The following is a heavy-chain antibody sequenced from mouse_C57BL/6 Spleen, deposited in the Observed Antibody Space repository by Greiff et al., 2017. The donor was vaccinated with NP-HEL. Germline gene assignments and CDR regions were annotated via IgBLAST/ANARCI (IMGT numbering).Heavy chain of an antibody. J-gene: IGHJ2*01. CDR1: GYTFTSYW. V-gene: IGHV1-74*01. CDR3: AIGDDYDIGYFDY. Sequence: QVQLQQPGAELVKPGASVKVSCKASGYTFTSYWMHWVKQRPGQGLEWIGRIHPSDSDTNYTHKFKGTATLTVDKSSRTAYRQLSCLTSEDSAVYYCAIGDDYDIGYFDYWGQGTTLTVSS. D-gene: IGHD2-4*01. CDR2: IHPSDSDT.